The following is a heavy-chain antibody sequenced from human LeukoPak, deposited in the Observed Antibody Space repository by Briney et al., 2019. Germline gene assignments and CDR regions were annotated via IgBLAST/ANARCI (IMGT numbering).Heavy chain of an antibody. CDR3: TTEASGVTTDY. J-gene: IGHJ4*02. CDR2: IKSKIDGGTT. Sequence: PGGSLRLSCAASGFTFSNAWMSWVRQAPGKGLEWVGRIKSKIDGGTTDYGAPVKGRFTISRDDSKNTLYLQMNSLKTEDTAVYYCTTEASGVTTDYWGQGTLVTVSS. V-gene: IGHV3-15*01. CDR1: GFTFSNAW. D-gene: IGHD4-11*01.